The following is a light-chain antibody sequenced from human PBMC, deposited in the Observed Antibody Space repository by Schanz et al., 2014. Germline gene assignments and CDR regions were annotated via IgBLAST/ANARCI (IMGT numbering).Light chain of an antibody. V-gene: IGLV2-14*02. J-gene: IGLJ2*01. Sequence: QSALTQPASVSGSPGQSITISCTGTSSDVGSYNLVSWYQQHPGKAPKLMIYEGSKRPSGVSNRFSGSKSGNTASLTISGLQAEDEADYYCSSYTSSSTRVAFGGGTKLTVL. CDR1: SSDVGSYNL. CDR2: EGS. CDR3: SSYTSSSTRVA.